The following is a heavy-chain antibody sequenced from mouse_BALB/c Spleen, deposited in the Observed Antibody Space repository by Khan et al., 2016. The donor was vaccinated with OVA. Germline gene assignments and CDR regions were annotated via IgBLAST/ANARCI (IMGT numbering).Heavy chain of an antibody. V-gene: IGHV3-2*02. CDR2: ITYSGST. CDR3: ARDYDSSYLFFDY. Sequence: EVQLLETGPGLVKPSQSLSLTCTVTGYSITSDYAWNWIRQFPGNKLEWMAYITYSGSTGYNPSLKGRISITRDTSKNQFFMQLNSVTTEDTATYYCARDYDSSYLFFDYWGQGTTLTVSS. CDR1: GYSITSDYA. D-gene: IGHD1-1*01. J-gene: IGHJ2*01.